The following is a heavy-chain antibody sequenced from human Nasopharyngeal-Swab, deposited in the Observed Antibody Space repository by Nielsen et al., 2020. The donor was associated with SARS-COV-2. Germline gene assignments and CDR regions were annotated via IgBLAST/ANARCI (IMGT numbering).Heavy chain of an antibody. V-gene: IGHV3-23*01. D-gene: IGHD3-22*01. Sequence: GESLKISCAASGFTFSSYAMSWVRQAPGKGLEWVSAISGSGGSTYYADSVKGRFTISRDNSKNTLYLQMNSLRAEDTAVYYCAKLEVVQIVVVITTWGYFDSWGQGTLVTVSS. CDR1: GFTFSSYA. J-gene: IGHJ4*02. CDR3: AKLEVVQIVVVITTWGYFDS. CDR2: ISGSGGST.